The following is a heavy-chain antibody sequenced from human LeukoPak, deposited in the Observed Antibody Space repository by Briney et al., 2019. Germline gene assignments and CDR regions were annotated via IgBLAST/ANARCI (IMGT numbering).Heavy chain of an antibody. D-gene: IGHD3-9*01. CDR1: GFTFSSYG. CDR2: ISYDGSNK. CDR3: ARSRWGPAGYYWELDY. Sequence: GRSLRLSSAASGFTFSSYGMHWVRQAPGKGLEWVAVISYDGSNKYYADSVKGRFTISRDNSKNTLYLQMNSLRAEDTAVYYCARSRWGPAGYYWELDYWGQGTLVTVSS. J-gene: IGHJ4*02. V-gene: IGHV3-30*03.